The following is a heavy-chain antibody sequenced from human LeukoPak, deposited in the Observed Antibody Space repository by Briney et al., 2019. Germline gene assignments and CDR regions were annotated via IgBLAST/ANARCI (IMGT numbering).Heavy chain of an antibody. D-gene: IGHD3-16*02. V-gene: IGHV4-34*01. CDR1: GGSFSGYY. J-gene: IGHJ4*02. Sequence: SETLSLTCAVYGGSFSGYYWSWIRQPPGKGLGWIGEINHSGSTNYNPSLKSRVTISVDTSKNQFSLKLSSVTAADTAVYYCARYVWGSYRYFDYWGQGTLVTVSS. CDR3: ARYVWGSYRYFDY. CDR2: INHSGST.